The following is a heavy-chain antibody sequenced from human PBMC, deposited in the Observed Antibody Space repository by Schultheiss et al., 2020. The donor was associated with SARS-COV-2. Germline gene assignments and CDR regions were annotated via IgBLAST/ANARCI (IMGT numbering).Heavy chain of an antibody. D-gene: IGHD4-11*01. J-gene: IGHJ4*02. CDR1: GFTFDDYA. V-gene: IGHV3-23*01. Sequence: GGSLRLSCAASGFTFDDYAMHWVRQAPGKGLEWVSGISGSGGSTYYADSVKGRFTISRDNAKNSLYLQMNSLRDEDTAVYYCARVEDRTTDYWGQGTLVTVSS. CDR2: ISGSGGST. CDR3: ARVEDRTTDY.